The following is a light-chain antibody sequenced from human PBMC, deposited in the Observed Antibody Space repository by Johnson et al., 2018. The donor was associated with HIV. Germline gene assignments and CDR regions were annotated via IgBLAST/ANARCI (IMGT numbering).Light chain of an antibody. V-gene: IGLV1-51*01. CDR2: DNN. CDR1: SSNIGNNY. Sequence: QSVLTQPPSVSAAPGQKVTISCSGSSSNIGNNYVSWYQQLPGTAPKLLIYDNNKRPSGITDRFSGSKSGTSATLGITGLQTGDEADYYCGTWDSSLTTSYVFGTGTKV. J-gene: IGLJ1*01. CDR3: GTWDSSLTTSYV.